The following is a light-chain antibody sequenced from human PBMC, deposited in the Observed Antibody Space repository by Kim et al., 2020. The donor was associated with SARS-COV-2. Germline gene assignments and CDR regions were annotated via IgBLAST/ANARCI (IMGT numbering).Light chain of an antibody. J-gene: IGKJ4*01. Sequence: DIQMTQSPSSLSASVGDRVTITCQASQDISNYLNWYQQKPGKAPKLLIYDASNLETGVPSRFSGRGSGTDFTFTISSLQPVDIATYYCQQYDNLPHTLTFGGGTKVDIK. CDR1: QDISNY. CDR3: QQYDNLPHTLT. CDR2: DAS. V-gene: IGKV1-33*01.